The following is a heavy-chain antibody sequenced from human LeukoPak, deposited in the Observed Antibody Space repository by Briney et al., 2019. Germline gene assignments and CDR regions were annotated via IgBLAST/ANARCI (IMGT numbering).Heavy chain of an antibody. CDR3: ARPYYYDSRIDP. Sequence: SETLSLTCTVSGGSISSGDYYWSWIRQPPGKGLEWIAYMYYSGSTYYNPSLKSRVTMSADTSKNQFSLKLSSVTAADTAVYYCARPYYYDSRIDPWGQRTLVTLSS. J-gene: IGHJ5*02. CDR2: MYYSGST. CDR1: GGSISSGDYY. D-gene: IGHD3-22*01. V-gene: IGHV4-30-4*01.